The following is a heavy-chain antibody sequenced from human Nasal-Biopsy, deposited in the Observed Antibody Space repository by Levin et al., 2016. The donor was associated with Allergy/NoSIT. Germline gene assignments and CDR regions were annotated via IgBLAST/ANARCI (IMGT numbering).Heavy chain of an antibody. V-gene: IGHV3-23*01. D-gene: IGHD1-26*01. CDR1: GFSFDTYA. J-gene: IGHJ4*01. Sequence: GGSLRLSCEAYGFSFDTYAMSWIRQAPGTGLEWLATVSGPGGTTHYADSVKGRFTISRDNSRPTLYLTMHSLRTEDTAIYFCAKDGSYFDFDYWGHGTQVTVSS. CDR2: VSGPGGTT. CDR3: AKDGSYFDFDY.